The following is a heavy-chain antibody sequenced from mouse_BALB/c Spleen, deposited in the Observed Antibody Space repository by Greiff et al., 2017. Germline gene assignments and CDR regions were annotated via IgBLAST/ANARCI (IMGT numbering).Heavy chain of an antibody. CDR2: INSNGGST. V-gene: IGHV5-6-3*01. D-gene: IGHD2-10*02. Sequence: EVQLVESGGGLVQPGGSLKLSCAASGFTFSSYGMSWVRQTPDKRLELVATINSNGGSTYYPDSVKGRFTISRDNAKNTLYLQMSSLKSEDSAMYYCARGGYEPYWYFDVWGAGTTVTVSS. J-gene: IGHJ1*01. CDR1: GFTFSSYG. CDR3: ARGGYEPYWYFDV.